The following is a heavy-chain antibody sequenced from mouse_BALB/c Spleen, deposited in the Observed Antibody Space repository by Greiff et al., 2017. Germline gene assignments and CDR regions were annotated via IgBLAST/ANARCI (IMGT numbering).Heavy chain of an antibody. CDR1: GFTFSDYY. CDR3: AGEGDTTVVATRLYAMDY. Sequence: EVQLQESGGGLVKPGGSLKLSCAASGFTFSDYYMYWVRQTPEKRLEWVATISDGGSYTYYPDSVKGRFTISRDNAKNNLYLQMSRLKSEDTAMYYCAGEGDTTVVATRLYAMDYWGQGTSVTVSS. CDR2: ISDGGSYT. D-gene: IGHD1-1*01. J-gene: IGHJ4*01. V-gene: IGHV5-4*02.